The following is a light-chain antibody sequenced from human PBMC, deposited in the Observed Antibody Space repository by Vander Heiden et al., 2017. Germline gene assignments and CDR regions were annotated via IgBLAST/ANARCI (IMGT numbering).Light chain of an antibody. CDR1: RSLSSGF. Sequence: EIALTQSPGTLSLSPGERATLSCRASRSLSSGFLAWYQQKPGQPPRLLIDGAYSRATGTPDRFSGSGSGTDFTLTTSRLEPEDFAVYYCQQYDSSPRTFGQGTKVEIK. V-gene: IGKV3-20*01. CDR2: GAY. CDR3: QQYDSSPRT. J-gene: IGKJ1*01.